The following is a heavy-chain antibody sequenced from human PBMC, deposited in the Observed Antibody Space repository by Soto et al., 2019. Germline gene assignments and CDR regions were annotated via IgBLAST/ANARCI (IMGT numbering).Heavy chain of an antibody. D-gene: IGHD3-16*01. CDR3: ARHFGGVNTCFAF. V-gene: IGHV4-39*01. Sequence: SETLSLTCTVSGDSISSNHYYWGWIRQSPGKGLEWIGTMSYSGTTYYSPSLRGRVTISADTSKNQFSLKVTSVTASDTAVYYCARHFGGVNTCFAFWGQGTLVTLAS. J-gene: IGHJ4*02. CDR2: MSYSGTT. CDR1: GDSISSNHYY.